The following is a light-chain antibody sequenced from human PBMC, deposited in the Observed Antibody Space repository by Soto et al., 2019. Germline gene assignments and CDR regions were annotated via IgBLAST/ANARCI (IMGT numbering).Light chain of an antibody. V-gene: IGKV3-20*01. CDR1: QTIRSSY. CDR3: HQYDSSPGT. Sequence: EIVLTQSPGTLSLSLGERATLSCRASQTIRSSYLASYQQNPGQAPRLLIYGASSRATGTPDRFSGSGSGTDFTLTITRLEPEDFAVYYCHQYDSSPGTFGQGTKVDIK. J-gene: IGKJ1*01. CDR2: GAS.